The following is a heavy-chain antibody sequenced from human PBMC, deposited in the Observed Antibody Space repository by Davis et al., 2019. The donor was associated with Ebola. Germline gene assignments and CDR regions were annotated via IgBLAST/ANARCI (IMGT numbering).Heavy chain of an antibody. Sequence: ASVTVSFKASLYNFVSYASHWLRQAPGQRPESRSRINDDSGDIKYSPKFLGRVAITREASSTTVDFELSDLRSEETAVYFCGRGNNVVVPHDYYGLEVWGLGTTVTVSS. D-gene: IGHD2-2*01. CDR1: LYNFVSYA. J-gene: IGHJ6*02. CDR2: INDDSGDI. CDR3: GRGNNVVVPHDYYGLEV. V-gene: IGHV1-3*01.